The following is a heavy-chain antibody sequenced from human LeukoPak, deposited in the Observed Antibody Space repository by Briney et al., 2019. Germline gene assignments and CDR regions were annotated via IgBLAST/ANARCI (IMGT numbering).Heavy chain of an antibody. V-gene: IGHV3-23*01. D-gene: IGHD3-16*01. J-gene: IGHJ4*02. Sequence: PGGSLRLSCAASGFTFSSYAMSWVRQAPGKGLEWVSAISGSGGSTYYADSVKGRFTIPRDSYKNTLYLQMNSLRAEDTAVYYCAKDSSRSVWGSYGDYWGQGTLVTASS. CDR3: AKDSSRSVWGSYGDY. CDR1: GFTFSSYA. CDR2: ISGSGGST.